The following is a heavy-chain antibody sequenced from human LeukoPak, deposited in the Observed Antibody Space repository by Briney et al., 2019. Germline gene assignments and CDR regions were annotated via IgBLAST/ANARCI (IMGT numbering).Heavy chain of an antibody. V-gene: IGHV3-74*01. D-gene: IGHD3-10*01. CDR1: GDSW. CDR2: IKTDGSST. CDR3: ARGDGVIMKY. Sequence: GGSLRLSCAGSGDSWMHWVRQVPGKGLVWVSRIKTDGSSTSYADSVKGRFSISNDNAENTLYLQMNSLRAEDTAVYYCARGDGVIMKYWGQGTLVTVSS. J-gene: IGHJ4*02.